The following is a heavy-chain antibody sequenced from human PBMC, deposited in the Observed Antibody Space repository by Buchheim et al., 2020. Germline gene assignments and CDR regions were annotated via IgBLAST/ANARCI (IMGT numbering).Heavy chain of an antibody. CDR2: MNPRSGNT. Sequence: QVHLVQSGAEVKKPGASVKVSCKASGYTFASYDINWVRQATGKGLEWMGWMNPRSGNTGFAQRFQGRVTMTRDTSISTAYMELSSLRSEDTAVYYCARSWDDYGGALDYWGQGTL. J-gene: IGHJ4*01. CDR3: ARSWDDYGGALDY. V-gene: IGHV1-8*01. D-gene: IGHD4/OR15-4a*01. CDR1: GYTFASYD.